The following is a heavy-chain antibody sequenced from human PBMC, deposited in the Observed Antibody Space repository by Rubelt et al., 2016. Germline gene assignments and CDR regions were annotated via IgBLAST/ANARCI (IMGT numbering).Heavy chain of an antibody. V-gene: IGHV1-2*02. CDR3: ATDLEYRGGVGHFQL. Sequence: SGPELKRPGASVLVSCKASGYAFRNFSAHWVRQAPGHGLEWMGRINPDGDVTNIPQHLQDRVIMTTDTAISTAYLRLTFLTSDDTAVYYCATDLEYRGGVGHFQLWGQGTLVTVSS. CDR2: INPDGDVT. CDR1: GYAFRNFS. D-gene: IGHD2/OR15-2a*01. J-gene: IGHJ1*01.